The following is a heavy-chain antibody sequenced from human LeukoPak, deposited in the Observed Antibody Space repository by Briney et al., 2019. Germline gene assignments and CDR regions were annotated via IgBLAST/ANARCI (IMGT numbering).Heavy chain of an antibody. CDR1: GFTFSSYA. Sequence: GGSLRLSCAASGFTFSSYAMSWVRQAPGKGLEWVSAISGSGGSTYYADSVKGRFTISRDNSKNTLYLQMNSLRAEDTAVYYCARDLGYCSGGSCTGPFLDYWGQGTLVTVSS. J-gene: IGHJ4*02. D-gene: IGHD2-15*01. V-gene: IGHV3-23*01. CDR2: ISGSGGST. CDR3: ARDLGYCSGGSCTGPFLDY.